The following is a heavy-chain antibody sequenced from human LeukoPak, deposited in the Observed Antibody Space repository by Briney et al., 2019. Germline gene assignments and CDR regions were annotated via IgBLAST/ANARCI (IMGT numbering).Heavy chain of an antibody. D-gene: IGHD4-17*01. J-gene: IGHJ3*02. Sequence: GGSLRLSCAASGFTFSSYEMNWVRQAPGKGLEWVSSVSSSSSYIYYADSVKGRFTISRDNAKNSLYLQMNSLRAEDTAVYYCARDRGYGDYNDAFDIWGQGTMVTVSS. V-gene: IGHV3-21*01. CDR1: GFTFSSYE. CDR2: VSSSSSYI. CDR3: ARDRGYGDYNDAFDI.